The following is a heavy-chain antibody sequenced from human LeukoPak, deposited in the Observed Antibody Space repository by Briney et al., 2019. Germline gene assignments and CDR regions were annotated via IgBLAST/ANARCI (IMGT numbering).Heavy chain of an antibody. J-gene: IGHJ4*02. V-gene: IGHV3-15*01. CDR2: IKPIATGGTT. Sequence: GGSLRLSCAASGFTFSNAWMTWVRQAPGKGLEWVGRIKPIATGGTTEYAAPVKGRFTISRDDSKNTVYLQMNSLESEDTAVYYCTTPPDWGQGTLVTVSS. CDR1: GFTFSNAW. CDR3: TTPPD.